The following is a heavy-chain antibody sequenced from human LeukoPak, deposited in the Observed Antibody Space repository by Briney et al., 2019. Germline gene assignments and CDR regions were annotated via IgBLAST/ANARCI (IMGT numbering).Heavy chain of an antibody. CDR3: ATYRQVLLPFES. D-gene: IGHD5-18*01. CDR2: IFPSGGEI. CDR1: GFTFSSYS. V-gene: IGHV3-23*01. Sequence: GGSLRLSCAASGFTFSSYSMIWVRQPPGKGLEWVSSIFPSGGEIHYADSVRGRFTISRDNSKSILSLQMNSLRAEDTAIYYCATYRQVLLPFESWGQGTLVTVSS. J-gene: IGHJ4*02.